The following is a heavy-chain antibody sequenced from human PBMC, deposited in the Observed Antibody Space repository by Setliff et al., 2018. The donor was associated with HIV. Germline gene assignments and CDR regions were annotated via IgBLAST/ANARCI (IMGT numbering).Heavy chain of an antibody. Sequence: TLSLTCTVSGGSISSSSYYWGWIRQPPGKGLEWIGEINHTGNTQYNPSLKSRVTMSEETSKNQFSLKLKSVTAADTAIYFCARGKGGLVGPAEFDYWGPGTLVTVSS. V-gene: IGHV4-39*01. CDR3: ARGKGGLVGPAEFDY. CDR2: INHTGNT. CDR1: GGSISSSSYY. D-gene: IGHD1-26*01. J-gene: IGHJ4*02.